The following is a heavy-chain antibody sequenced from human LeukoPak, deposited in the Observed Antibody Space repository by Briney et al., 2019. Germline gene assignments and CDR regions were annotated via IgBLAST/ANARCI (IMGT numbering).Heavy chain of an antibody. Sequence: PGGSLTLSCAASGFTFSSYSLNWVRQAQGKGLEWVSSISISSSDIYYADSVKGRFTISRDNAKNSLYLQMNSLRAEDTAVYYCARESIVVVVAATTYYYYYMDVWGKGTTVTVSS. CDR1: GFTFSSYS. D-gene: IGHD2-15*01. CDR3: ARESIVVVVAATTYYYYYMDV. CDR2: ISISSSDI. J-gene: IGHJ6*03. V-gene: IGHV3-21*01.